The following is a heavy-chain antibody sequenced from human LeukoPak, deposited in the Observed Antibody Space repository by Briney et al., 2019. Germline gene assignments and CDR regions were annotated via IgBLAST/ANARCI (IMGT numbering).Heavy chain of an antibody. CDR1: GFTFGDYY. J-gene: IGHJ4*02. CDR3: ARGDHYSGTSGLFDC. CDR2: ISNSGTII. D-gene: IGHD3-22*01. Sequence: GGSLRLSCAASGFTFGDYYMTWIRQAPGKGLEWVSYISNSGTIIYYADSVKGRFTISRDNAKNSLYLQMNSLRAEDTAVYYCARGDHYSGTSGLFDCWGQGTLVTVSS. V-gene: IGHV3-11*01.